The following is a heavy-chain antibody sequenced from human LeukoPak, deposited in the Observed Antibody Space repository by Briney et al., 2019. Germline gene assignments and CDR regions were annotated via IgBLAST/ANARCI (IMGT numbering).Heavy chain of an antibody. Sequence: PSETLSLTCTVSGGSISSYYWSWIRQPPGKGLEWIGYIYYSGSTKYNPSLKSRVIISVDTSKNQFSLRLSSVTAADTAVYYCAKVSSGGYWYFDPWGRGTLVTVSS. D-gene: IGHD3-10*01. CDR1: GGSISSYY. J-gene: IGHJ2*01. V-gene: IGHV4-59*01. CDR2: IYYSGST. CDR3: AKVSSGGYWYFDP.